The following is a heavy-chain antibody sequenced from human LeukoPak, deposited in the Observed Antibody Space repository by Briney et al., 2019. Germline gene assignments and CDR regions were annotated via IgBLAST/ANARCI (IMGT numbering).Heavy chain of an antibody. Sequence: GASVKVSCKASGYTFTDYYIHWVRQAPGQGLEWMGWINPNGGGTNYAQKFQGRVTMTRDTSITTAYMELSRLRPDDTAVYYCARSYYVSGSYVDYWGQGTPVTVSS. V-gene: IGHV1-2*02. D-gene: IGHD3-10*01. J-gene: IGHJ4*02. CDR2: INPNGGGT. CDR1: GYTFTDYY. CDR3: ARSYYVSGSYVDY.